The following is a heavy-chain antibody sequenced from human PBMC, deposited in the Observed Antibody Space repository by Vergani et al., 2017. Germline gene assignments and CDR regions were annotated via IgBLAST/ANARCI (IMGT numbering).Heavy chain of an antibody. CDR1: GFTFSSYA. D-gene: IGHD3-22*01. Sequence: VQLVESGGGLVQPGRSLRLSCAASGFTFSSYAMHWVRQAPGKGLEWVAVISYDGSNKYYADSVKGRFTISRDNSKNTLYLQMNSLRAEDTAVYYCAKQGGPDSSGYYYPEYFQHWGQGTLVTVSS. CDR3: AKQGGPDSSGYYYPEYFQH. J-gene: IGHJ1*01. CDR2: ISYDGSNK. V-gene: IGHV3-30-3*02.